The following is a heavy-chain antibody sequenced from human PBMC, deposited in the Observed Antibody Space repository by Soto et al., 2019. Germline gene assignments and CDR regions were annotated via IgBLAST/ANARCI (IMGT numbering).Heavy chain of an antibody. V-gene: IGHV3-30-3*01. J-gene: IGHJ4*02. CDR2: ISYDGSNK. CDR3: ARSRYCISTSCLDY. D-gene: IGHD2-2*01. CDR1: VFTFSSYA. Sequence: SLRLSCSASVFTFSSYAMHLVLHAPGKGLEWVAVISYDGSNKYYADSVKGRFTIPRDNSKNTLYLQMNSLRAEDTAVYYCARSRYCISTSCLDYWGQGTLVTVSS.